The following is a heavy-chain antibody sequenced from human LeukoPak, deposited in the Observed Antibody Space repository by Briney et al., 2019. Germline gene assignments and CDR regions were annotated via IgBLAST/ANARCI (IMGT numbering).Heavy chain of an antibody. CDR1: GYSISSGYY. D-gene: IGHD6-13*01. V-gene: IGHV4-38-2*02. J-gene: IGHJ6*03. CDR3: ARGNINSSWTVYYYYYMDV. Sequence: SETLSLTCTVSGYSISSGYYWGWIRQPPGKGLEWIGSIYHSGSTNYNPSLKSRVTISVDTSKNQFSLKLSSVTAADTAVYYCARGNINSSWTVYYYYYMDVWGKGTTVTV. CDR2: IYHSGST.